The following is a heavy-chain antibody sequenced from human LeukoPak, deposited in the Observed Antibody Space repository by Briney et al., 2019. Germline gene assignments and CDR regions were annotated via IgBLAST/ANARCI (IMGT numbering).Heavy chain of an antibody. CDR2: ISYDGSNK. V-gene: IGHV3-30-3*01. CDR1: GFTFSSYS. J-gene: IGHJ4*02. Sequence: GTSLRLSCAASGFTFSSYSMHWVRQAPGKGLEWVAVISYDGSNKYYADSVKGRFTISRDNSKNTLYLQMNSLRAEDTAVYYCARDRGSGWLNFDYWGQGTLVTVSS. D-gene: IGHD6-19*01. CDR3: ARDRGSGWLNFDY.